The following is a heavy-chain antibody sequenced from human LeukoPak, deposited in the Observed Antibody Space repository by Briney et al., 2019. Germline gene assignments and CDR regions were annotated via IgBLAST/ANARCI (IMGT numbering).Heavy chain of an antibody. CDR3: ARGSGKYSSSWYDY. J-gene: IGHJ4*02. V-gene: IGHV3-21*01. CDR1: GFTFSSYS. Sequence: GGSLRLSCAASGFTFSSYSMNWVRQAPGKGLEWVSSISSSSSYIYYADSVKGRFTISRDNAKNSLYLQMNSLRAEDTAVYYCARGSGKYSSSWYDYWGQGTLGTVSS. CDR2: ISSSSSYI. D-gene: IGHD6-13*01.